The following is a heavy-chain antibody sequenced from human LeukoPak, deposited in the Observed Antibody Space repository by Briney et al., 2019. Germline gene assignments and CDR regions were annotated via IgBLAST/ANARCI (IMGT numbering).Heavy chain of an antibody. D-gene: IGHD5-18*01. J-gene: IGHJ1*01. V-gene: IGHV1-46*01. CDR1: GYTFTIYY. CDR3: ARDYSYGYHFQH. CDR2: INPSGGST. Sequence: ASVKVSCXASGYTFTIYYMHWVRQARGQGLEWMGIINPSGGSTSYAQKFQGRVTMTRDTSTSTVYMELSSLRSEDTAVYYCARDYSYGYHFQHWGQGTLVTVSS.